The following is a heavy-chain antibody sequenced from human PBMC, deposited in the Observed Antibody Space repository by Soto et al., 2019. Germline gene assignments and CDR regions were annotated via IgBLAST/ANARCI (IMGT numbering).Heavy chain of an antibody. D-gene: IGHD5-12*01. CDR2: IKDGGWT. J-gene: IGHJ4*02. V-gene: IGHV4-34*01. CDR3: ARGQEGVVATH. CDR1: GGSLSGYY. Sequence: QVQLQQWGAGLLKPSETLSLNCAVNGGSLSGYYWSWIRQPPGKGLEWIGEIKDGGWTNYSPSLKSRATISSDTSNNQFSLRLYSVTAADTGVYYCARGQEGVVATHWDQGTLVTVSS.